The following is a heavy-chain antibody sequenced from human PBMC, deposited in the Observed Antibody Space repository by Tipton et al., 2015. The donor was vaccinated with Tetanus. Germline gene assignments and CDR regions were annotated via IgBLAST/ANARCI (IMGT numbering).Heavy chain of an antibody. D-gene: IGHD5-24*01. Sequence: TLSLTCTVSGGSLSMGTYYWGWIRQPPGKGLEWIGEISHSGSSSYSPSLKSRVTISVDTSKNQFSLRLRSVAAADTAVYYCARGGRDAYNNPLGAFDVWGRGTTVTVSS. J-gene: IGHJ3*01. CDR1: GGSLSMGTYY. CDR3: ARGGRDAYNNPLGAFDV. CDR2: ISHSGSS. V-gene: IGHV4-39*07.